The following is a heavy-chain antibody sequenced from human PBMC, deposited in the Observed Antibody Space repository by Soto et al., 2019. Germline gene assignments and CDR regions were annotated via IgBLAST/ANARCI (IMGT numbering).Heavy chain of an antibody. D-gene: IGHD6-13*01. CDR3: AIIPLGLQQQLDKVDE. V-gene: IGHV3-30*03. J-gene: IGHJ4*02. CDR2: ISYEGSNK. CDR1: GFTFSSYG. Sequence: QVQLVESGGGVVQPGRSLRLSCAASGFTFSSYGMHWVRQAPGKGLEWVAVISYEGSNKYYADSVKGRFTISRDNSKNTLDLQMNSLGAEDTAVYYCAIIPLGLQQQLDKVDEWGQGTLVTVSA.